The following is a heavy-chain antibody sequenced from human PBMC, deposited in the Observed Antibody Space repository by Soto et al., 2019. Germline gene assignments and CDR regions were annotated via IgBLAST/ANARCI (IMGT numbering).Heavy chain of an antibody. Sequence: EVQLLESGGGLVQPGGSLRLSCAASGFTFSSYLMSWVRQTPAKGLEWVSSISESGGNTYYADSVKGRFNISRDNSKNTLYLQMNSLRTEDTAIYYCAKRLGGAGAGRAIDHWCQGTLVTVSS. CDR2: ISESGGNT. CDR3: AKRLGGAGAGRAIDH. V-gene: IGHV3-23*01. D-gene: IGHD6-19*01. CDR1: GFTFSSYL. J-gene: IGHJ4*02.